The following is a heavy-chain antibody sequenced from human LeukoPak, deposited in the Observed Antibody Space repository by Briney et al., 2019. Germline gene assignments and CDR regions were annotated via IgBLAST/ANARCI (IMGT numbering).Heavy chain of an antibody. V-gene: IGHV3-30*02. CDR3: AKDLGYCSSTSCPNWFDP. J-gene: IGHJ5*02. D-gene: IGHD2-2*01. Sequence: GGSLRLSCAASGFTFSSYGMHWVRQAPGKGLEWVAFIRYDGSNKYYADSVEGRFTISRDNSKNTLYLQMNSLRAEDTAVYYCAKDLGYCSSTSCPNWFDPWGQGTLVTVSS. CDR2: IRYDGSNK. CDR1: GFTFSSYG.